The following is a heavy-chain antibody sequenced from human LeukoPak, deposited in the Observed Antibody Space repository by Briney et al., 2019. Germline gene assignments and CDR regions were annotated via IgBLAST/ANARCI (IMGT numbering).Heavy chain of an antibody. J-gene: IGHJ4*02. CDR2: ISGSGGST. CDR3: AKDSNTAMVLSNFDY. CDR1: GFTFSSYA. D-gene: IGHD5-18*01. Sequence: GGSLRLSCAASGFTFSSYAMSWVRQAPGKGLEWVSAISGSGGSTYYADSVKGRLTISRDNSKNTLYLQMNSLRAEDTAVYYCAKDSNTAMVLSNFDYWGQGTLGTVSS. V-gene: IGHV3-23*01.